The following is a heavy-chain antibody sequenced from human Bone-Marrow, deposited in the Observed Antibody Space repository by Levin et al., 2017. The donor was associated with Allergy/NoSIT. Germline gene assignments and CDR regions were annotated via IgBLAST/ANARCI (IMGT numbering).Heavy chain of an antibody. D-gene: IGHD1-26*01. CDR2: ISSSGSTI. V-gene: IGHV3-48*03. CDR1: GFTFSSYE. CDR3: ASLEPQDEWGNWFDP. J-gene: IGHJ5*02. Sequence: PGGSLRLSCAASGFTFSSYEMNWVRQAPGKGLEWVSYISSSGSTIYYADSVKGRFTISRDNAKNSLYLQMNSLRAEDTAVYYCASLEPQDEWGNWFDPWGQGTLVTVSS.